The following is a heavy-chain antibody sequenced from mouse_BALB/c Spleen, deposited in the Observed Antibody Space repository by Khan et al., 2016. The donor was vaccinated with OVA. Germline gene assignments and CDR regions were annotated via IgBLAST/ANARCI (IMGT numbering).Heavy chain of an antibody. D-gene: IGHD1-1*01. CDR2: INPSTGYT. V-gene: IGHV1-7*01. CDR1: GYTFTSYW. Sequence: VKLQESGAELAKPGASVKMSCKASGYTFTSYWMHWVKQGPGQGLEWIGYINPSTGYTEYNQRFKDKATLTADKSSSTAYMQLSSLTSEESAVYYCANHGSSSAWLTYWGQGTLVTVSA. CDR3: ANHGSSSAWLTY. J-gene: IGHJ3*01.